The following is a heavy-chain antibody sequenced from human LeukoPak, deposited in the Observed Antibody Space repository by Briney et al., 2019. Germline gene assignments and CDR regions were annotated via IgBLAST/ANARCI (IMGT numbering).Heavy chain of an antibody. CDR1: GGSISSSSYH. D-gene: IGHD3-10*01. J-gene: IGHJ4*02. Sequence: SETLSLTCTVSGGSISSSSYHWGWIRQPPGKGLEWIGSIYYSGSTYYNPSLKSRVTISVDTSKNQFSLKLSSVTAADTAVYYCYYGSGSYYPFDYWGQGTLVTVSS. CDR2: IYYSGST. V-gene: IGHV4-39*01. CDR3: YYGSGSYYPFDY.